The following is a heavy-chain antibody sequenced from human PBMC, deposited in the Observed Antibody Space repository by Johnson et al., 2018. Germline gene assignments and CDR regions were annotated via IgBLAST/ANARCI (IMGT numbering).Heavy chain of an antibody. CDR1: GFTVSSNY. CDR2: IYSGGST. Sequence: VQLVESGGGLVQTGGSLRLACAASGFTVSSNYMSWVRQAPGKGLEWVSVIYSGGSTYDADSVKGRFTISRDNSKNTLYLQRNSLRAEDTAVYYCARDQGAYEGGMNLFQHWGQGTLVTVSS. D-gene: IGHD1-26*01. CDR3: ARDQGAYEGGMNLFQH. V-gene: IGHV3-66*02. J-gene: IGHJ1*01.